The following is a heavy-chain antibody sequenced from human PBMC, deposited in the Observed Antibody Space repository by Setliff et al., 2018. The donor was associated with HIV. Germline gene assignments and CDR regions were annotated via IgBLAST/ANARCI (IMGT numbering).Heavy chain of an antibody. CDR1: GGSISSYY. D-gene: IGHD2-2*01. Sequence: SETLSLTCTVSGGSISSYYWGWIRQPPRKGLEWIGYIYYSGSTNYNPSLKSRVTISVDTSKNQFSLKLSSVTAADTAVYYCARDLLGYCSSTSCHSHYMDVWGKGTTVTVSS. J-gene: IGHJ6*03. V-gene: IGHV4-59*01. CDR2: IYYSGST. CDR3: ARDLLGYCSSTSCHSHYMDV.